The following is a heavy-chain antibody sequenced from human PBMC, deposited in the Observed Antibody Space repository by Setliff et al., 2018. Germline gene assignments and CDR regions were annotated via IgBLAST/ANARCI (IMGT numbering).Heavy chain of an antibody. Sequence: PSETLSLTCTVSGGSVSSGDYYWTWIRQPPGKGLEWIGYIYYSGSTYYNPTLKSRVTISVDTSTNQFSLKLSSVTAADTAVYYCARGAGSVDYWGQGTLVTVSS. CDR1: GGSVSSGDYY. CDR2: IYYSGST. CDR3: ARGAGSVDY. J-gene: IGHJ4*02. V-gene: IGHV4-30-4*08.